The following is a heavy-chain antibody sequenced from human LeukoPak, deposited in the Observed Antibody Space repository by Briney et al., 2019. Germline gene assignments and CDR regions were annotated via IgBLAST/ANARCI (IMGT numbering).Heavy chain of an antibody. CDR1: GYTFPSYF. J-gene: IGHJ4*02. CDR3: ARTAARRFDY. CDR2: INPTGGST. D-gene: IGHD6-6*01. V-gene: IGHV1-46*01. Sequence: ASVKVSCKASGYTFPSYFMHWVRQAPGQGLEWMGIINPTGGSTTYAQKFQGRVTMTRDTSTSTVYMELSSLRSGDTAVYYCARTAARRFDYWGQGTLVTVSS.